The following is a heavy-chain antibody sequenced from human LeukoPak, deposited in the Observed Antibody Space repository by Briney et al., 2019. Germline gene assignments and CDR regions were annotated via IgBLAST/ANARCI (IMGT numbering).Heavy chain of an antibody. CDR2: IYTSGST. V-gene: IGHV4-61*02. CDR3: AISAWSFDY. CDR1: GGSISSGSYY. D-gene: IGHD6-19*01. Sequence: SETLSLTCTVSGGSISSGSYYWRWIRQPAGKGLEWIGRIYTSGSTNYNPALKSRVTISVDTSKNQFSLKVSSVTAADTAVYYCAISAWSFDYWGQGTLVTVSS. J-gene: IGHJ4*02.